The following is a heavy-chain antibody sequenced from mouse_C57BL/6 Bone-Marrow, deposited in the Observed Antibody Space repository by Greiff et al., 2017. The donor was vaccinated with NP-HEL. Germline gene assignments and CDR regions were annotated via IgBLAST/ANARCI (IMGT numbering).Heavy chain of an antibody. Sequence: VQLQQSGAELVRPGASVKLSCTASGFNINDDYMHWVKQRPEQGLEWIGWIDPENGDTEYASKFQGKATMTADTSSNTAYLQHSSLTSEDTADYDCTTGDAMDYWGQGTSVTVSS. CDR2: IDPENGDT. J-gene: IGHJ4*01. CDR1: GFNINDDY. CDR3: TTGDAMDY. V-gene: IGHV14-4*01.